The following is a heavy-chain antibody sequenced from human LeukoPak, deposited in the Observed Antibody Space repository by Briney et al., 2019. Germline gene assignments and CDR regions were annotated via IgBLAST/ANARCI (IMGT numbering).Heavy chain of an antibody. CDR2: IKQDGSEK. D-gene: IGHD3-3*01. V-gene: IGHV3-7*01. CDR1: GFTFSSYW. J-gene: IGHJ4*02. CDR3: AIDGTFLELDY. Sequence: GGSLRLSCAASGFTFSSYWMSWVRQAPGKGLEWVANIKQDGSEKYNVDSVKGRFTISRDNAKNSLYLQMNSLRAEDTAVYYCAIDGTFLELDYWGQGTLVTVSS.